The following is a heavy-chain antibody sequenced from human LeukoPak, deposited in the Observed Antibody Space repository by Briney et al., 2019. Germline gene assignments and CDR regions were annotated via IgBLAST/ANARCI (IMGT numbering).Heavy chain of an antibody. Sequence: PSETLSLTCTVSGYPISSGYYWGWIRPPPGKGLEWIGSIYHSGSTYYNPSLKSRVTISVDTSKNQFSLKLSSVTAADTAVYYCARGAGNFLSGLVNSRRYFDYWGQGTLVTVSS. J-gene: IGHJ4*02. CDR1: GYPISSGYY. V-gene: IGHV4-38-2*02. CDR2: IYHSGST. D-gene: IGHD3/OR15-3a*01. CDR3: ARGAGNFLSGLVNSRRYFDY.